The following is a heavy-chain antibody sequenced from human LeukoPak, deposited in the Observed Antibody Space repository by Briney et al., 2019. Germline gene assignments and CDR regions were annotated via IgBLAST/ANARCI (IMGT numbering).Heavy chain of an antibody. CDR1: GFTFSSYE. J-gene: IGHJ4*02. V-gene: IGHV3-48*03. CDR3: ARDRGHRLGIDY. D-gene: IGHD7-27*01. CDR2: ISSSGSTI. Sequence: PGGSLRPSCAASGFTFSSYEMNWVRQAPGKGLEWVSYISSSGSTIYYADSVKGRFTISRDNAKNSLYLQMNSLRAEDTAVYYCARDRGHRLGIDYWGQGALVTVSS.